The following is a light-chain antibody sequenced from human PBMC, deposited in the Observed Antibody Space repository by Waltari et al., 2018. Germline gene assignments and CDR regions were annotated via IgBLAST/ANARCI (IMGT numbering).Light chain of an antibody. CDR2: DAS. CDR1: QSLSSY. J-gene: IGKJ4*01. CDR3: QQRSNWPPGLS. Sequence: ETVLTQSPATLSSSPGERATHPCRASQSLSSYLAWYQQKPGQAPRLLIFDASNRATGIPARFSGSGSGTDFTLTISSLEPEDFAVYYCQQRSNWPPGLSFGGGTKVEIK. V-gene: IGKV3-11*01.